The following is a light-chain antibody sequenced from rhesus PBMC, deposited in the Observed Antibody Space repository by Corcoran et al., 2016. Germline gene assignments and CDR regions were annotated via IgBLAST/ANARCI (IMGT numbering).Light chain of an antibody. J-gene: IGKJ3*01. CDR2: EAS. V-gene: IGKV1-36*01. CDR3: LHYYSTPFT. Sequence: DIQMTQSPSSLSASVGDRVTITCRASQGITYYLAWYQQKPGETPKLLIYEASSLQRGIPSRFSGSGSGTEFTLTLSRLQHEEFTAYYCLHYYSTPFTFGPGTKLDIE. CDR1: QGITYY.